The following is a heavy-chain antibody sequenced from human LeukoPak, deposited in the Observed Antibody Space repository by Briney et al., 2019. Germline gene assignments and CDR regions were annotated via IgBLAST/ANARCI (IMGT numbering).Heavy chain of an antibody. CDR1: GFTFSSYA. V-gene: IGHV3-23*01. Sequence: GGSLRLSCAASGFTFSSYAMSWVRQALGKGLEWVSVISGSGGTTHYADSVKGRFTISRDNSKNTLYLQMNSLRGEDTAVYYCAKDGQVNQPDRLFTDWGQGTLVSVSS. CDR2: ISGSGGTT. D-gene: IGHD1-14*01. J-gene: IGHJ4*02. CDR3: AKDGQVNQPDRLFTD.